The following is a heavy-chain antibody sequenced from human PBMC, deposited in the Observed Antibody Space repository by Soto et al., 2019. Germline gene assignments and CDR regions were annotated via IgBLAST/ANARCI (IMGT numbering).Heavy chain of an antibody. CDR1: GGSIRDYF. J-gene: IGHJ4*02. D-gene: IGHD4-17*01. Sequence: PSETLSLTCTVSGGSIRDYFWTWIRQPPGKGLEWIGYIHYSGRTNYNPSLKSRVSISVDTSKNHFSLQLRSVTAADTAVYYCARVGGDDFGDSGGFDYWGQGTLVTVSS. CDR2: IHYSGRT. V-gene: IGHV4-59*01. CDR3: ARVGGDDFGDSGGFDY.